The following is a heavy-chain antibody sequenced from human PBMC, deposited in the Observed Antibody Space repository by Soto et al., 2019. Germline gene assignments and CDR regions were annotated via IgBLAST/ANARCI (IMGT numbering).Heavy chain of an antibody. J-gene: IGHJ6*03. CDR1: GYTFTSYG. CDR3: ARDPPYYDILTGYYTHYYYYMDV. CDR2: ISAYNGNT. Sequence: QVQLVQSGAEVKKPGASVKVSCKASGYTFTSYGISWVRQAPGQGLEWMGWISAYNGNTNYAQKRQGRVTMTTDTSTSTAYMELRSLRSDDTAVYYCARDPPYYDILTGYYTHYYYYMDVWGKGTTVTVSS. V-gene: IGHV1-18*01. D-gene: IGHD3-9*01.